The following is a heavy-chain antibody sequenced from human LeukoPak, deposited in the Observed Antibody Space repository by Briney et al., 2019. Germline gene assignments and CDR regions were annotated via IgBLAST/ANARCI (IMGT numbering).Heavy chain of an antibody. CDR2: ISAYNGNT. Sequence: ASLRVSCKASGYTFTTSGISWVRRAPGPGLEGMGWISAYNGNTIYAPKLQGTVTMTTDTSTSTAYMELRSLRSDDTAAYYFAREAAETFDYWGQGTLVTVSS. D-gene: IGHD6-13*01. CDR1: GYTFTTSG. V-gene: IGHV1-18*01. J-gene: IGHJ4*02. CDR3: AREAAETFDY.